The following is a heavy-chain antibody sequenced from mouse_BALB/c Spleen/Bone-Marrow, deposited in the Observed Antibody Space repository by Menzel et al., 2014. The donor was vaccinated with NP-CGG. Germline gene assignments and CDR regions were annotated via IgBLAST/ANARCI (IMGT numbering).Heavy chain of an antibody. D-gene: IGHD1-1*01. J-gene: IGHJ2*01. V-gene: IGHV1-7*01. CDR3: VRIYYYGRDY. Sequence: QVQLQQSGAELAKPGASVKMSCKASGYTFTNYWMHWVKPRPGQGLEWIGYINPSTGYTEYNQKFKDKATLTADKSSSAAYMRLSSLTSEDSAVYYCVRIYYYGRDYWGQGTTLTVSS. CDR1: GYTFTNYW. CDR2: INPSTGYT.